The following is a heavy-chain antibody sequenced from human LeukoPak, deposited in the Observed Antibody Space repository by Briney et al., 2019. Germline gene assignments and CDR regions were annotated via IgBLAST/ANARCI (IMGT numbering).Heavy chain of an antibody. D-gene: IGHD3-22*01. V-gene: IGHV1-18*01. CDR3: ARGGQKYYDSSGYYWFDP. Sequence: ASVKVSCKASGYTFISYGISWVRQAPGQGLEWMGWISAYNGNTNYAQKLQGRVTMTTDTSTSTAYMELRSLRSDDTAVYYCARGGQKYYDSSGYYWFDPWGQGTLVTVSS. CDR2: ISAYNGNT. J-gene: IGHJ5*02. CDR1: GYTFISYG.